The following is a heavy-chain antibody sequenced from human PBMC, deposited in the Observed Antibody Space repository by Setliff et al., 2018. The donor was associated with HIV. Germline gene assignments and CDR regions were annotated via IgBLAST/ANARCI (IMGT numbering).Heavy chain of an antibody. CDR2: INPSGGST. Sequence: ASVKVSCKASGYTFTSYYMHWVRQAPGQGLEWMGIINPSGGSTSYAQKFQGRVTMTRDTSTSTVYMELSSLRSDDTAVYYCAKMVGGSRSSGSCYFDYWGQGTLVTVSS. V-gene: IGHV1-46*01. CDR1: GYTFTSYY. CDR3: AKMVGGSRSSGSCYFDY. J-gene: IGHJ4*02. D-gene: IGHD2-15*01.